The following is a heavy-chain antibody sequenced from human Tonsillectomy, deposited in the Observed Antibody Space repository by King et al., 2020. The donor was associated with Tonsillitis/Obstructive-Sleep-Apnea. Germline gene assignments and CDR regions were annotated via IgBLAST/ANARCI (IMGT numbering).Heavy chain of an antibody. CDR2: ISWKSDSI. CDR1: GFTFDDYA. Sequence: EVQLVESGGGLVQPGRSLRLSCAAFGFTFDDYAMHWVRQAPGKGLEWVSGISWKSDSIGYADSVKGRFTISRDNAKNSLYLQMNSLRVEDTALYYCAKDMVGYSSGWYGAFDICGQGTMVTVSS. CDR3: AKDMVGYSSGWYGAFDI. D-gene: IGHD6-19*01. J-gene: IGHJ3*02. V-gene: IGHV3-9*01.